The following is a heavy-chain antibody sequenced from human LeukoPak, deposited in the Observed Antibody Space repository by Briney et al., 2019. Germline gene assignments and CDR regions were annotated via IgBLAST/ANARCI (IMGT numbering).Heavy chain of an antibody. D-gene: IGHD3-9*01. Sequence: GASVKVSCKASGGTFSSYAISWVRQAPGQGLEWMGWISAYNGNTNYAQKLQGRVTMTTDTSTSTAYMELRSLRSDDTAVYYCVLRYFDWLIDYWGQGTLVTVSS. CDR2: ISAYNGNT. V-gene: IGHV1-18*01. CDR3: VLRYFDWLIDY. CDR1: GGTFSSYA. J-gene: IGHJ4*02.